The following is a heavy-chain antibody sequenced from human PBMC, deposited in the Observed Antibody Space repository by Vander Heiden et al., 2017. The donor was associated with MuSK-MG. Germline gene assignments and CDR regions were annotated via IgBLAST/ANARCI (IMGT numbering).Heavy chain of an antibody. Sequence: QIQLHESGPGLLKSSETLSLTCPVSVFSISSGSYWGWLRQTPGKGLEWIGSVYDSGSTYYNPAHKGRVSVSVDTSKNQFFLKANSLTAADTAVYYCARIPTIATVPFFDDWGQGTLVTVSS. CDR3: ARIPTIATVPFFDD. CDR2: VYDSGST. J-gene: IGHJ4*02. V-gene: IGHV4-38-2*01. CDR1: VFSISSGSY. D-gene: IGHD1-1*01.